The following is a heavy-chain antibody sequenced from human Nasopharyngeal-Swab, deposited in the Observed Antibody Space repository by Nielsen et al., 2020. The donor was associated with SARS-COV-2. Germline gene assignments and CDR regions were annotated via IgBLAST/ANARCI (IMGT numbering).Heavy chain of an antibody. CDR3: ARNPHRNYYYMDV. J-gene: IGHJ6*03. V-gene: IGHV3-53*01. Sequence: GESLKISCAASGFTVSSNCMSWVRQAPGKGLEWVSVIYSGGSTYYADSVKGRFTISRDNSKNTLYLQMNSLRAEDTAVYYCARNPHRNYYYMDVWGKGTTVTVSS. CDR2: IYSGGST. CDR1: GFTVSSNC.